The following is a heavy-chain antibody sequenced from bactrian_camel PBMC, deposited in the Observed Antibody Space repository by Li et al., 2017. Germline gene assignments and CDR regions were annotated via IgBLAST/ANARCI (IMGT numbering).Heavy chain of an antibody. J-gene: IGHJ4*01. CDR2: FTASGSV. CDR3: GAHEALGGRCLPLTVVTGRGTY. CDR1: GYTDKNLC. D-gene: IGHD6*01. V-gene: IGHV3S53*01. Sequence: QVQLVESGGGSVEAGGSLKLSCTISGYTDKNLCMGWFRQPPGKEREGVAGFTASGSVLYADFVKDRFTASRDSGRNTLSLQMDSLKPEDTAIYTCGAHEALGGRCLPLTVVTGRGTYWGQGTQVTVS.